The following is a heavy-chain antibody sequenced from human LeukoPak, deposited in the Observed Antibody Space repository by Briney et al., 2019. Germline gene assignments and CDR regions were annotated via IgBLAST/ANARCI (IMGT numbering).Heavy chain of an antibody. CDR2: LSDSGGDT. Sequence: GVSLRLSCAASGFTFSSYPMHWVRQAPGKGLAGVSALSDSGGDTYYPDSVKGRFPNSRDNAKNTLHLQMNSLRAEETAVYYCAKGDCSSGSCYFDYWGQGTQVTVSS. D-gene: IGHD2-15*01. CDR1: GFTFSSYP. J-gene: IGHJ4*02. CDR3: AKGDCSSGSCYFDY. V-gene: IGHV3-23*01.